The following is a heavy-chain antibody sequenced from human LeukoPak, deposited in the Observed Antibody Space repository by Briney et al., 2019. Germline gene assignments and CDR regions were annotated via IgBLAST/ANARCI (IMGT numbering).Heavy chain of an antibody. D-gene: IGHD2-15*01. CDR1: GYTFTSYG. J-gene: IGHJ6*04. Sequence: ASVKVSCKASGYTFTSYGISWVRQAPGQGLEWMGWISAYNGNTNYAQKLQGRVTMTTDTSTSTAYMELRSLRSDDTAVYYCARVGSGRVVAATSYYYYYYGMDVWGKGTTVTVSS. CDR2: ISAYNGNT. V-gene: IGHV1-18*04. CDR3: ARVGSGRVVAATSYYYYYYGMDV.